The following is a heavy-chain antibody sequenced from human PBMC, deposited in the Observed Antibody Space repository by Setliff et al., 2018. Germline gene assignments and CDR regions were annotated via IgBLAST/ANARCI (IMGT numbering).Heavy chain of an antibody. V-gene: IGHV4-59*01. CDR3: AREGGGSGWTPDS. D-gene: IGHD6-19*01. Sequence: PSETLSLTCTVSGGSISNYYWSWIRQSPGKGLEWIGFIYYNGRSDHNPSFQSRVTMSVDRSKSQFSLNLRAMTAADTAVYYCAREGGGSGWTPDSWGQGTLVTVSS. CDR1: GGSISNYY. J-gene: IGHJ4*02. CDR2: IYYNGRS.